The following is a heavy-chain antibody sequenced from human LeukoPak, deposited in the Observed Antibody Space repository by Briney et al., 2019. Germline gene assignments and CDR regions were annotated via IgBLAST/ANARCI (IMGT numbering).Heavy chain of an antibody. CDR2: IYYSGST. CDR1: GGSISSYY. CDR3: ARDKGVSDRDFWSVLGFDP. J-gene: IGHJ5*02. Sequence: SETLSLTCTVSGGSISSYYWSWTRQPPGKGLEWIGYIYYSGSTNYNPSLKSRVTISVDTSKNQFSLKLSSVTAADTAVYYCARDKGVSDRDFWSVLGFDPWGQGTLVTVSS. D-gene: IGHD3-3*01. V-gene: IGHV4-59*01.